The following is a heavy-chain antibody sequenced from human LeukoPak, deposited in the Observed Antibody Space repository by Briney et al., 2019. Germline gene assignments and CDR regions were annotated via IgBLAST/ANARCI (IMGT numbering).Heavy chain of an antibody. J-gene: IGHJ4*02. CDR3: AKDLRPQIPYRESPRGSAPLMY. CDR1: GYTFSSYG. Sequence: GGSLRLSCAASGYTFSSYGMHRVRHAPGKGLEWVAAISYEGSNKYYVDSVKGRFTVSRDNSKNTLYVRMDSLRAQDMAMYYCAKDLRPQIPYRESPRGSAPLMYWGQGALVTVSS. V-gene: IGHV3-30*18. D-gene: IGHD5/OR15-5a*01. CDR2: ISYEGSNK.